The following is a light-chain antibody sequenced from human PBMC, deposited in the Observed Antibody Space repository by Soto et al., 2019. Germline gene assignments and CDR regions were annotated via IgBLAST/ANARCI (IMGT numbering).Light chain of an antibody. J-gene: IGLJ3*02. CDR1: SSDVGSYNL. V-gene: IGLV2-23*02. Sequence: QSALTQPASVSGSPGQSITISCTGTSSDVGSYNLVSWYQQHPGKAPKLMIYEVSKRPSGVSNRFSGSKSGNTASLTISGLPAEDEDDYYYCSYAGSSTWVFGGGTKLTVL. CDR3: CSYAGSSTWV. CDR2: EVS.